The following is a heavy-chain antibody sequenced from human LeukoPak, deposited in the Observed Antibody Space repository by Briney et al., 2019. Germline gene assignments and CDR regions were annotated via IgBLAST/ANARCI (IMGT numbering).Heavy chain of an antibody. V-gene: IGHV4-59*12. J-gene: IGHJ5*02. CDR2: IYYSGST. Sequence: KPSETLSLTCTVSGGSISSYYWSWIRQPPGKGLEWIGYIYYSGSTNYNPSLKSRVTISVDTSKNQFSLKLSSVTAADTAVYYCATLYYYDSSGYGPWGQGTLVTVSS. CDR1: GGSISSYY. CDR3: ATLYYYDSSGYGP. D-gene: IGHD3-22*01.